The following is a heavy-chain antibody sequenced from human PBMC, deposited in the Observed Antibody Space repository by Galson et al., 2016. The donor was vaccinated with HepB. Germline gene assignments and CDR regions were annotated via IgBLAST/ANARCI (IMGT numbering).Heavy chain of an antibody. Sequence: SVKVSCKGFGYTFSSYTMMWVRQAPGNGLEWMGGINSYTGNPTHAQGLTGRFVFSVDTSVSTAYLHIDSLKPEDTAVYFCAKTYDSTGYYADYWGQGTLLTVSP. J-gene: IGHJ4*02. V-gene: IGHV7-4-1*01. CDR1: GYTFSSYT. CDR3: AKTYDSTGYYADY. CDR2: INSYTGNP. D-gene: IGHD3-22*01.